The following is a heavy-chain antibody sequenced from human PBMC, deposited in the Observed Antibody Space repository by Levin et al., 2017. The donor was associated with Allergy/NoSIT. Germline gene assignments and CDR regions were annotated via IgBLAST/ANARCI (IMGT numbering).Heavy chain of an antibody. D-gene: IGHD3-10*01. CDR3: ASRDGSGTYYQGNNY. Sequence: PGGSLRLSCAASGFTFSDYYMSWIRQAPGKGLEWISYIITSGTHTSYADSVKGRFTISRDNANNLVFLQMNSLRAEDTAVYYCASRDGSGTYYQGNNYWGQGTLVTVSS. V-gene: IGHV3-11*03. CDR1: GFTFSDYY. CDR2: IITSGTHT. J-gene: IGHJ4*02.